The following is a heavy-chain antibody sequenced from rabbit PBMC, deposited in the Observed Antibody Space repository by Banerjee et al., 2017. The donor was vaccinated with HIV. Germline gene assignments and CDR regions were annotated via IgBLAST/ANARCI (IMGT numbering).Heavy chain of an antibody. CDR3: ARGSGDVGWGGSLYYFNL. CDR2: IYTGSSGGT. J-gene: IGHJ4*01. D-gene: IGHD4-1*01. Sequence: QSLEESGGDLVKPGASLTLTCKASGLDFSSSYWICWVRQAPGKGLEWIGCIYTGSSGGTWYASWVNGRFTISKTSSTTVTLQMTSLTAADTATYFCARGSGDVGWGGSLYYFNLWGPGTLVTVS. CDR1: GLDFSSSYW. V-gene: IGHV1S40*01.